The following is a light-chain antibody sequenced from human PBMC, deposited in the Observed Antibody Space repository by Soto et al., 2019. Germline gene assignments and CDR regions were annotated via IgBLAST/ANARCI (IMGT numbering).Light chain of an antibody. CDR1: QGISNY. V-gene: IGKV1-27*01. CDR2: AAS. Sequence: DIQMTQSPSSLSASVGDRVTITCRASQGISNYLAWYQQKPGKVPKLLIYAASTLQSGVPSRFSGSGSGTDFPPTISSPQPEDVATYYCQKYNSAPRTFGQGTKVEIK. J-gene: IGKJ1*01. CDR3: QKYNSAPRT.